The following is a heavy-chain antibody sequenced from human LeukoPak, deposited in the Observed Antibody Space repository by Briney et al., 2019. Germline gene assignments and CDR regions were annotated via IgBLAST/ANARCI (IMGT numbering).Heavy chain of an antibody. Sequence: SETLSLTCAVYGGSFSGYYWSWIRQPPGKGLEWIGEINHSGSTNYNPSLKSRVTISVDTSKNQFSLKLSSVTAADTAVYYCARAPWYSSSWYGWFDPWGQGTLVTVSS. CDR3: ARAPWYSSSWYGWFDP. CDR2: INHSGST. D-gene: IGHD6-13*01. J-gene: IGHJ5*02. CDR1: GGSFSGYY. V-gene: IGHV4-34*01.